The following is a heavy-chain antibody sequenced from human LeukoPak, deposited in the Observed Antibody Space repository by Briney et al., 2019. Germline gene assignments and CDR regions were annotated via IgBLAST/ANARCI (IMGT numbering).Heavy chain of an antibody. CDR1: GGSINSYY. J-gene: IGHJ4*02. V-gene: IGHV4-59*01. CDR2: IYYSGST. CDR3: ARVGSGGSCVFDY. D-gene: IGHD2-15*01. Sequence: SETLSLTCTVSGGSINSYYWSWIRQPAGKGLEWIGYIYYSGSTNYNPSLKSRVTISVDTSKNQFSLKLSSVTAADTAVYYCARVGSGGSCVFDYWGQGTLVTVSS.